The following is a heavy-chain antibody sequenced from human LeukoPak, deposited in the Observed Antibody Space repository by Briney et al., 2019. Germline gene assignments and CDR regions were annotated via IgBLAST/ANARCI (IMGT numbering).Heavy chain of an antibody. D-gene: IGHD3-10*01. Sequence: GGSLRLSCAASGFTFSSYSMNWVRQAPGKGLEWVSSISSSSSYIYYADSVKGRFTISRDNAKNSLYLQMNSLRAEDTAGYYCAREGSGTYYFDYWGQGTLVTVSS. J-gene: IGHJ4*02. CDR1: GFTFSSYS. CDR2: ISSSSSYI. V-gene: IGHV3-21*01. CDR3: AREGSGTYYFDY.